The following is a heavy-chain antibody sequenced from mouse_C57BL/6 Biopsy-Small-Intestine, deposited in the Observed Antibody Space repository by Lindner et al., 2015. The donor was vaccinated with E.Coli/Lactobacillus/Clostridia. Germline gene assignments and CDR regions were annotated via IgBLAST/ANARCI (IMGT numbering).Heavy chain of an antibody. CDR1: GFTFSDYG. D-gene: IGHD1-1*01. V-gene: IGHV5-17*01. J-gene: IGHJ2*01. Sequence: VQLQESGGGLVKPGGSLKLSCAASGFTFSDYGMHWVRQAPEKGLEWVAYISSGSSTIYYADTVKGRFTISRDNAKNTLFLQMTSLRSEDTAMYYCARQLYYYGGNYPLYYFDYWGQGTTLTVSS. CDR3: ARQLYYYGGNYPLYYFDY. CDR2: ISSGSSTI.